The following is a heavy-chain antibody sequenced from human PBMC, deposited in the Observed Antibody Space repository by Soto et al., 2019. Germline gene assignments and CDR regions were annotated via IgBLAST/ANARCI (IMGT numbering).Heavy chain of an antibody. D-gene: IGHD5-18*01. CDR1: GFTFSSYG. Sequence: PGGSLRLSCAASGFTFSSYGMHWVRQAPGKGLEWVAVISYDGSNKYYADSVKGRFTISRDNSKNTLYLQMNSLRAEDTAVYYCAKEERIRKGIQPPHSWGQGTLVTVSS. J-gene: IGHJ4*02. V-gene: IGHV3-30*18. CDR2: ISYDGSNK. CDR3: AKEERIRKGIQPPHS.